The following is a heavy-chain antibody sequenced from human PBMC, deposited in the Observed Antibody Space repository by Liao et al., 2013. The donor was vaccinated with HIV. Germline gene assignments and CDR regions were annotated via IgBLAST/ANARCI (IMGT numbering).Heavy chain of an antibody. J-gene: IGHJ1*01. V-gene: IGHV4-34*01. CDR3: ARGGSPEAARLWRPFQY. CDR1: GESFSGFY. D-gene: IGHD6-6*01. Sequence: QVQLQQWGAGLLKPSETLSLTCAVYGESFSGFYWTWIRQSPGKGLEWIGEINHSGSTNYNPSLKSRVTISVDTSKNQFSLKLRSVRAADMAMYYCARGGSPEAARLWRPFQYWGQGSLVTVSS. CDR2: INHSGST.